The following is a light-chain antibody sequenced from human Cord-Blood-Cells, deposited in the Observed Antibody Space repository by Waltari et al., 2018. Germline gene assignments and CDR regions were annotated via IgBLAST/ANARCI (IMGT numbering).Light chain of an antibody. Sequence: QSALTQPPSASGSPGQSVTISCTGTTSDVGGSNYASWYQQHPGKAPKLMIYEVSKRPSGVPDRFSGSKSGNTASLTVSGLQAEDEADYYCSSYAGSNNWVVFGGGTKLTVL. J-gene: IGLJ2*01. CDR2: EVS. CDR1: TSDVGGSNY. CDR3: SSYAGSNNWVV. V-gene: IGLV2-8*01.